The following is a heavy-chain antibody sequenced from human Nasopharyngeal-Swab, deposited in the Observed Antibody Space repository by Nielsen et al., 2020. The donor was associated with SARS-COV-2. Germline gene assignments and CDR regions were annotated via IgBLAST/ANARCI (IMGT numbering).Heavy chain of an antibody. D-gene: IGHD4-17*01. CDR3: ARDKGDYGSEAAGMDV. Sequence: IRQPSGKGLEWVSFISFSGSETDYADSVRGRITIFRDNAKNSVSLQMNSLRPEDTAVYYCARDKGDYGSEAAGMDVWGQGTTVTVSS. J-gene: IGHJ6*02. CDR2: ISFSGSET. V-gene: IGHV3-11*05.